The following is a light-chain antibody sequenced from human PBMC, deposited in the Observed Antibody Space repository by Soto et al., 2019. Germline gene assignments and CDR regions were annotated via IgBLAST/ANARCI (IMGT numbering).Light chain of an antibody. Sequence: EIVLTQSPGTLSLSPGDRATLSCRASRSFSSSYLGWYQQKPGQAPRLLIYGASSRATGVPDRFSGSGSGTDFTLTISRLEPEDFAVYYCQQYGTSPITFGQGTRLEIK. CDR2: GAS. CDR3: QQYGTSPIT. V-gene: IGKV3-20*01. CDR1: RSFSSSY. J-gene: IGKJ5*01.